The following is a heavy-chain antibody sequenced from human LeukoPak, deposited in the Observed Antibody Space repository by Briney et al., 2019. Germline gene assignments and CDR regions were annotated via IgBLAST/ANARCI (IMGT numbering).Heavy chain of an antibody. CDR3: AKGSATGYFDY. Sequence: GGSLRLSCAASGFTFSSYAMSWVRQAPGKGLGWVSSISESGGSTYYADSVKGRFTTSRDNSKNTLYLQMNSLRAEDTAVYYCAKGSATGYFDYWGQGTLVTVSS. V-gene: IGHV3-23*01. CDR1: GFTFSSYA. CDR2: ISESGGST. J-gene: IGHJ4*02. D-gene: IGHD2-15*01.